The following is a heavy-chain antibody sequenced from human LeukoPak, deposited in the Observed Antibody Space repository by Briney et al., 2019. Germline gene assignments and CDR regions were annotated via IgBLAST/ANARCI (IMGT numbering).Heavy chain of an antibody. CDR3: ARAEGYYDFWSGYYLPSYYFDY. V-gene: IGHV3-74*01. D-gene: IGHD3-3*01. CDR1: GFTFSSYW. J-gene: IGHJ4*02. Sequence: GGSLRLSCAASGFTFSSYWMHWVRQAPGKGLVWVSRINSDGSSTSYADSVKGRFTISRDKAKSTLYLQMNSLRAEDTAVYYCARAEGYYDFWSGYYLPSYYFDYWGQGTLVTVSS. CDR2: INSDGSST.